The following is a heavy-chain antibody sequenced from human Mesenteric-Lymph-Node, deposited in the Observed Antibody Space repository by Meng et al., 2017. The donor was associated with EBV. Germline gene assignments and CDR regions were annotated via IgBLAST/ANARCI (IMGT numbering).Heavy chain of an antibody. CDR3: ARTGGELLIWFDP. CDR2: ISADNGNT. D-gene: IGHD3-10*01. Sequence: QDQLVQSGAEVKKAGASVKVSCKASGYSFTNFGISWVRQAPGQGLEWLGWISADNGNTNYAEKFQGRVTMTTDTSTSTVHMEVRSLRPDDTAVYYCARTGGELLIWFDPWGQGTLVTVSS. V-gene: IGHV1-18*01. CDR1: GYSFTNFG. J-gene: IGHJ5*02.